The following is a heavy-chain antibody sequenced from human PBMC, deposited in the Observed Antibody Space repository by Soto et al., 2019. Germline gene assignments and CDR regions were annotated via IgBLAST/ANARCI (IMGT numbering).Heavy chain of an antibody. Sequence: GASVKVSCKASGGTFSSYTISWVRQAPGQGLEWMGRIIPILGIANYAQKFQGRVTITADKSTSTAYMELSSLRSEDTAVYYCASYCSSTSCYFGSPWGQGTMVTVSS. D-gene: IGHD2-2*01. CDR3: ASYCSSTSCYFGSP. CDR2: IIPILGIA. V-gene: IGHV1-69*02. J-gene: IGHJ3*01. CDR1: GGTFSSYT.